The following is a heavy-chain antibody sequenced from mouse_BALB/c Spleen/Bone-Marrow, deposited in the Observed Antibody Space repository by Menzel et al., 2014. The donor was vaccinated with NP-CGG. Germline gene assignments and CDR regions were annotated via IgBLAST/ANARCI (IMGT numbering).Heavy chain of an antibody. Sequence: QVQLQQSGAELVRPGTSVKVSCKASGYAFANYLIEWVKQRPGQGLEWIGVINPGSGSTNYNEKFKGKATLTADKSSSTAYMQLSSLTSDDSAVYFCARRDDAMDYWGQGTSVTVSS. CDR1: GYAFANYL. J-gene: IGHJ4*01. V-gene: IGHV1-54*03. D-gene: IGHD3-3*01. CDR2: INPGSGST. CDR3: ARRDDAMDY.